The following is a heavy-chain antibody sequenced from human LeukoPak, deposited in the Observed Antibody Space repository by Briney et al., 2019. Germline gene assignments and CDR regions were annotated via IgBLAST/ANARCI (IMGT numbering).Heavy chain of an antibody. CDR1: GFTFSDHY. CDR3: ARVARFDSIDY. Sequence: PGASLRLSCAASGFTFSDHYMDWVRQAPGKGLEWVGRTKNKANNYNTEYAASVKGRFIISRDDSKNSLFLQMNSLKTEDTAVYYCARVARFDSIDYRGQGTLVTVSS. D-gene: IGHD3-9*01. CDR2: TKNKANNYNT. J-gene: IGHJ4*02. V-gene: IGHV3-72*01.